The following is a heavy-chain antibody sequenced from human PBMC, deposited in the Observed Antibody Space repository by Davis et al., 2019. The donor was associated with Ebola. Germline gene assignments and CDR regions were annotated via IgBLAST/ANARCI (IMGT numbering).Heavy chain of an antibody. V-gene: IGHV3-66*02. CDR2: IYSGGST. CDR1: GFTVSSNY. D-gene: IGHD6-13*01. CDR3: ARGGLWYGYFQH. J-gene: IGHJ1*01. Sequence: PGGSLRLSCAASGFTVSSNYMSWVRQAPGKGLEWVPVIYSGGSTYYADSVKGRFTISRDNYKNTLYLQRNSLRSEDTAVYYCARGGLWYGYFQHWGQGTLVTVSS.